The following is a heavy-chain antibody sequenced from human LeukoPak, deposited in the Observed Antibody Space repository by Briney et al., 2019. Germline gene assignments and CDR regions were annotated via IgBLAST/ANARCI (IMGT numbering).Heavy chain of an antibody. D-gene: IGHD1-1*01. Sequence: PSDTLSLTCAVYGASFSNSYWSWIRPPPGNGAEWIGESDQARSTNYTPSLNGRHPIPVDTPKNQFSLDLTPVPATATAVYYCATASQLGSYNWFDPWGQGTLVTVSS. V-gene: IGHV4-34*01. CDR3: ATASQLGSYNWFDP. CDR2: SDQARST. J-gene: IGHJ5*02. CDR1: GASFSNSY.